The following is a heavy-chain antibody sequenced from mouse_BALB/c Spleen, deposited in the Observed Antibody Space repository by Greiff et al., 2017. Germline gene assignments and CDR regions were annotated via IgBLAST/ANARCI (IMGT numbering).Heavy chain of an antibody. CDR2: ISTYYGDA. CDR3: ARYYGSSRSYFDY. D-gene: IGHD1-1*01. J-gene: IGHJ2*01. CDR1: GYTFTDYA. Sequence: QVQLQQSGAELVRPGVSVKISCKGSGYTFTDYAMHWVKQSHAKSLEWIGVISTYYGDASYNQKFKGKATMTVDKSYSTAYMELARLTSEDSAIYYCARYYGSSRSYFDYWGQGTTLTVSS. V-gene: IGHV1S137*01.